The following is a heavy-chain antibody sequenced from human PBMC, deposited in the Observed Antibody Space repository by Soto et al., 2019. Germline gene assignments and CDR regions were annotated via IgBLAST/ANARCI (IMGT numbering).Heavy chain of an antibody. Sequence: PGGSLRLSCAASGLNFNRYWMSWVRQAPGKGLEWVANIKQDGSGKNYLDSVEGRFTISRDNAKNLLYLEMSSLRADDSAVYCCARRDGFDLDYWGQGTLVTVSS. CDR3: ARRDGFDLDY. CDR1: GLNFNRYW. D-gene: IGHD5-12*01. J-gene: IGHJ4*02. V-gene: IGHV3-7*01. CDR2: IKQDGSGK.